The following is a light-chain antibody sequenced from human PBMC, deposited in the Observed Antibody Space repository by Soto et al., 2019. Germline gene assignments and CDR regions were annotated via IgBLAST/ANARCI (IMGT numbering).Light chain of an antibody. CDR2: AAS. CDR3: QQSYSTPWT. V-gene: IGKV1-39*01. J-gene: IGKJ1*01. Sequence: DIQMTQSPSSLSASVGDRVTITCRASQSISSYLNWYQQKPWKAPKLLLYAASSLQSGVTSSFSGSGSGTDFTLTISSLQPEDFATYYCQQSYSTPWTFGQGTKVEIK. CDR1: QSISSY.